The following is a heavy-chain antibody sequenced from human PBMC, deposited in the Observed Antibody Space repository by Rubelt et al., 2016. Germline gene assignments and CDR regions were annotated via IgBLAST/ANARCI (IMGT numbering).Heavy chain of an antibody. Sequence: RSLRLSCAASGFTFSDYAMHWVRQAPGTGPEWVPAISGGGDSTQYAASVRGRFTISRDNSKNTLYLQMNSLRAEDTAVYYCATEKTRWAFDIWGQGTMVTVSS. V-gene: IGHV3-23*01. CDR3: ATEKTRWAFDI. D-gene: IGHD6-13*01. CDR2: ISGGGDST. CDR1: GFTFSDYA. J-gene: IGHJ3*02.